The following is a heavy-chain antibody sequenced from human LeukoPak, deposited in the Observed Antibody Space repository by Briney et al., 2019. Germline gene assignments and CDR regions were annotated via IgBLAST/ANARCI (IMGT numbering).Heavy chain of an antibody. J-gene: IGHJ4*02. Sequence: ASVKVSCTASEYTFTDYAINWVRQAPGQRLEWMGWINAGNGNTRYSQRFQGRVTITRDTSASTAYMELSSLTSEDTAVYYCARGRWSATTASYYLDFWGQGTLVTVSS. D-gene: IGHD5-24*01. CDR2: INAGNGNT. V-gene: IGHV1-3*01. CDR1: EYTFTDYA. CDR3: ARGRWSATTASYYLDF.